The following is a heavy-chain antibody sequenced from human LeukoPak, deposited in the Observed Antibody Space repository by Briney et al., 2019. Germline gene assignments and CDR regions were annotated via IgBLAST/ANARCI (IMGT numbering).Heavy chain of an antibody. CDR1: GYTYTTYG. Sequence: WASVKVSCKASGYTYTTYGISWVRQAPGQGLEWMGWISGNGDNTKYVQDFQGRVTMTTDTSTSTAYMDLRSLRSDDTAIYYCARVHGYYIGLYYFDYWGQGTLVTVSS. J-gene: IGHJ4*02. CDR3: ARVHGYYIGLYYFDY. V-gene: IGHV1-18*01. D-gene: IGHD4-17*01. CDR2: ISGNGDNT.